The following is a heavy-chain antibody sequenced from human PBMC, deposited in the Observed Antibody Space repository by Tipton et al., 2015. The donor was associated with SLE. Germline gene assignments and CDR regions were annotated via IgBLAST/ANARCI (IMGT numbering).Heavy chain of an antibody. V-gene: IGHV4-39*07. CDR3: AHANWGTNFDY. CDR2: IYYSGST. D-gene: IGHD7-27*01. J-gene: IGHJ4*02. Sequence: LRLSCTVSGGSISSSSYYWAWIRQPPGKGLEWIGIIYYSGSTYYNPSLESRVTISVDTSKNQFSLKLSSVTAADTAVFYCAHANWGTNFDYWGQGTLVTVSS. CDR1: GGSISSSSYY.